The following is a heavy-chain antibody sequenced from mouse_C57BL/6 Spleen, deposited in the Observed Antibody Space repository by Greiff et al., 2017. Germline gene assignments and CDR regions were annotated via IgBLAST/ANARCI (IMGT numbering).Heavy chain of an antibody. D-gene: IGHD1-1*01. CDR2: FHPYNDDT. CDR3: AREGDYGSSPFAY. Sequence: VQRVESGAELVKPGASVKMSCKASGYTFTTYPIEWMKQNHGKSLEWIGNFHPYNDDTKYNEKFKGKATLTVEKSSSTVYLELSRLTSDDSAVYYCAREGDYGSSPFAYWGQGTLVTVSA. CDR1: GYTFTTYP. J-gene: IGHJ3*01. V-gene: IGHV1-47*01.